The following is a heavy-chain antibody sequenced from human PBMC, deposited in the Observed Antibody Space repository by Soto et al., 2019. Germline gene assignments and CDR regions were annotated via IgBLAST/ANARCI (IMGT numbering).Heavy chain of an antibody. D-gene: IGHD1-7*01. J-gene: IGHJ4*02. CDR2: ISGSGGST. V-gene: IGHV3-23*01. CDR1: GFTFSSYA. Sequence: EVQLLESGGGLVQPGGSLRLSCAASGFTFSSYAMSWVRQAPGKGLEWVSAISGSGGSTYYADSVKGRFTISRDNSKNALYLQMNSLRAEDTAVYYCAKDLEKTGTTGGNWGQGTLVTVSS. CDR3: AKDLEKTGTTGGN.